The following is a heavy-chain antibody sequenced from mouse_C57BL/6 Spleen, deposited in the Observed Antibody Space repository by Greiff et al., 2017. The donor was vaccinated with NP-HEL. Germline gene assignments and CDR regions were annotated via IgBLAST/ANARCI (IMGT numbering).Heavy chain of an antibody. V-gene: IGHV1-54*01. CDR2: INPGSGGT. D-gene: IGHD1-1*01. Sequence: QVQLQQSGAELVRPGTSVKVSCKASGYAFTNYLIEWVKQRPGQGLEWIGVINPGSGGTNYNEKFKGKATLTADKSSSTAYMQLSSLTSEDSAVYFCARRPITTVDYAMDYWGQGTSVTVSS. J-gene: IGHJ4*01. CDR3: ARRPITTVDYAMDY. CDR1: GYAFTNYL.